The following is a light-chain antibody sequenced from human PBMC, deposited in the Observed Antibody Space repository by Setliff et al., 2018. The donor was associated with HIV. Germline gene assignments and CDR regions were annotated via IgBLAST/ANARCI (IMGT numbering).Light chain of an antibody. CDR3: QQYYSTPPT. CDR2: WAS. J-gene: IGKJ5*01. V-gene: IGKV4-1*01. CDR1: HSLFFSSNNKNY. Sequence: PDSLALSLGERAAINCTSSHSLFFSSNNKNYLAWYQQKPGQPPKLFIYWASSRKSGVPDRFSGSGSGTDFTLTISRMQAEDVAVYYCQQYYSTPPTFGQGTRLEIK.